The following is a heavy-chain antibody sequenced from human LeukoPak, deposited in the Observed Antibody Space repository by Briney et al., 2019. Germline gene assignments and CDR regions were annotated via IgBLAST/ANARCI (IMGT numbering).Heavy chain of an antibody. V-gene: IGHV1-46*01. J-gene: IGHJ5*02. CDR2: IKPSGGST. Sequence: GASVKVSCKASGYTFTSYGISWVRQAPGQGLEWMGIIKPSGGSTSYAQKFQGRVTMTRDTSTSTFYMELSSLRSEDTAVYYCARDMGPIGVVPQSFDPWGQGTLVTVSS. CDR3: ARDMGPIGVVPQSFDP. D-gene: IGHD3-3*01. CDR1: GYTFTSYG.